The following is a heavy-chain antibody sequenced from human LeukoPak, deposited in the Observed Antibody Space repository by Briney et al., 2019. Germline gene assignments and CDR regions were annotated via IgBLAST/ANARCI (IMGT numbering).Heavy chain of an antibody. Sequence: PGGSLRLFCAASGFTFSSYAMHWVRQAPGKGLEYVSAISSNGGSTYYADSVKGRFTISRDNSKNTLYLQMGSLRAEDMAVYYCARDLDSSSWAALGIWGQGTMVTVSS. D-gene: IGHD6-13*01. CDR1: GFTFSSYA. CDR3: ARDLDSSSWAALGI. V-gene: IGHV3-64*02. CDR2: ISSNGGST. J-gene: IGHJ3*02.